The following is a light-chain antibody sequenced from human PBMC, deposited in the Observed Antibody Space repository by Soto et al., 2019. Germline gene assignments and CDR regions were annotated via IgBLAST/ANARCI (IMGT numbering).Light chain of an antibody. CDR3: QQFNNYPLT. J-gene: IGKJ4*01. Sequence: AIQLTQSPSSLSASVGDRVTISCRASQGISSAFAGYQQKPGKAPKLLLYDASSLESGVQSRFSGSGSGTDFTLTISSLQHEDFATYYCQQFNNYPLTFGGGTKVEIK. CDR2: DAS. V-gene: IGKV1D-13*01. CDR1: QGISSA.